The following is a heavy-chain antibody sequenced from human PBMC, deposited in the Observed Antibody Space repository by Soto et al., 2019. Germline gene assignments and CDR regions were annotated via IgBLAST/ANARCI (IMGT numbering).Heavy chain of an antibody. J-gene: IGHJ4*02. CDR1: GFTFSSYS. V-gene: IGHV3-48*02. CDR2: ISSSSSTI. CDR3: ARGLYYYDSGGYWGY. D-gene: IGHD3-22*01. Sequence: EVQLVESGGGLVQPGGSLRLSCAASGFTFSSYSMNWVRQAPGKGLEWVSYISSSSSTIYYADSVKGRFTISRDNAKNSLYVQMNSLRDEDTAVYYCARGLYYYDSGGYWGYWGQGTLVTVSS.